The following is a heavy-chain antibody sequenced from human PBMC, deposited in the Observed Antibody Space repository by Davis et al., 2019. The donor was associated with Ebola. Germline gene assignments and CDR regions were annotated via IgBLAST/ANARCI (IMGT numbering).Heavy chain of an antibody. CDR1: GGSFSGYY. CDR2: INHSGST. J-gene: IGHJ4*02. Sequence: PSETLSLTCAVYGGSFSGYYWSWIRQPPGKGLEWIGEINHSGSTNCKPSLKSRVTISVDTSKNQFSLNLISVTAADTAVYYCARVGDAYGDYVSGYNFDYWGQGNLVTVSS. V-gene: IGHV4-34*01. CDR3: ARVGDAYGDYVSGYNFDY. D-gene: IGHD4-17*01.